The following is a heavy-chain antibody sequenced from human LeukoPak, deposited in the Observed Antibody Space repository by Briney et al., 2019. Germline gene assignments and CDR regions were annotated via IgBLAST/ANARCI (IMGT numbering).Heavy chain of an antibody. CDR3: ARRYSSGWPFDY. CDR2: IYYSGST. CDR1: GGSISSYY. V-gene: IGHV4-59*01. Sequence: SETLSLTCTVSGGSISSYYWSWIRQPPGKGLEWIGYIYYSGSTNYNPSLKSRVTISVDTSKNQFSLKLSSVTAADTAVHYCARRYSSGWPFDYWGQGTLVTVSS. D-gene: IGHD6-19*01. J-gene: IGHJ4*02.